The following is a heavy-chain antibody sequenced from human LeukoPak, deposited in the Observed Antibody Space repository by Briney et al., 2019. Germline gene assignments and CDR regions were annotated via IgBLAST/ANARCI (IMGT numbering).Heavy chain of an antibody. CDR2: ITSSSYYI. CDR1: GFTFSSYS. D-gene: IGHD6-13*01. Sequence: GGSLRLSCAASGFTFSSYSMNWVRQAPGKGLEWVSSITSSSYYIYYADSLKGRFTISRDNAKNSLSLQMHSLRPEDTAVYYCGKDAGSSSWDDPLGYWGQGTLVTVSS. CDR3: GKDAGSSSWDDPLGY. J-gene: IGHJ4*02. V-gene: IGHV3-21*01.